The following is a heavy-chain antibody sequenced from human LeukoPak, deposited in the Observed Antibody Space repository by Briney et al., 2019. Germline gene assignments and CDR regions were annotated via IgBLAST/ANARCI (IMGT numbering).Heavy chain of an antibody. V-gene: IGHV1-8*01. D-gene: IGHD2-15*01. J-gene: IGHJ5*02. Sequence: ASVKVSCKASGYTFTSYDINWVRQATGQGLEWMGWMNPNSGNTGYAQKFQGRVTMTRNTFISTAYMELSSLRSEDTAVYYCALDLGVVVAAIDWFDPWGQGTLVTVSS. CDR1: GYTFTSYD. CDR2: MNPNSGNT. CDR3: ALDLGVVVAAIDWFDP.